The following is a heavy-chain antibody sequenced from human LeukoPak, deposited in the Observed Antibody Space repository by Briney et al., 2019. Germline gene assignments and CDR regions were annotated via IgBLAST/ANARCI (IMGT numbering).Heavy chain of an antibody. Sequence: ASVKVSCKASGCTFPTDGITWVRQAPRQRLKGMGWMSAHIGDTNYAQNLHGRVTMTTDTSTRTAYMELRRLTSVDTAVYYSASSGGIVAMVGGYYYGMDVWGQGTTVTVSS. V-gene: IGHV1-18*01. D-gene: IGHD5-12*01. CDR3: ASSGGIVAMVGGYYYGMDV. CDR2: MSAHIGDT. CDR1: GCTFPTDG. J-gene: IGHJ6*02.